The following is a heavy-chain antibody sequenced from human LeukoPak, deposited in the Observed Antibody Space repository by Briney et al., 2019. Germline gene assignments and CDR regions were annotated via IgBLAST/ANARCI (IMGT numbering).Heavy chain of an antibody. Sequence: MSGGSLRLSCAASGFTFSNYWMSWVRQAPGKGLEWVSSISRSSGYVFYADSMKGRFTVSRDNSKNSLYLQMNTLRAEDTAVYYCARFPEGSSTWSIDFWGQGTLVTVSS. CDR1: GFTFSNYW. CDR2: ISRSSGYV. V-gene: IGHV3-21*01. J-gene: IGHJ4*02. CDR3: ARFPEGSSTWSIDF. D-gene: IGHD6-13*01.